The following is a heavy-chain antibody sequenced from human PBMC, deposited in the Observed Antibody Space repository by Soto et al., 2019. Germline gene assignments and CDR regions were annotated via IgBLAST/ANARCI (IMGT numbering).Heavy chain of an antibody. Sequence: LRLSCAASGFTFSDYYMSWIRQAPGKGLEWVSYISSSGSTIYYADSVKGRFTISRDNAKNSLYLQMNSLRAEDTAVYYCARDNCSSTSCYLDYYGMDVWGQGTTVTVSS. V-gene: IGHV3-11*01. CDR3: ARDNCSSTSCYLDYYGMDV. CDR1: GFTFSDYY. CDR2: ISSSGSTI. J-gene: IGHJ6*02. D-gene: IGHD2-2*01.